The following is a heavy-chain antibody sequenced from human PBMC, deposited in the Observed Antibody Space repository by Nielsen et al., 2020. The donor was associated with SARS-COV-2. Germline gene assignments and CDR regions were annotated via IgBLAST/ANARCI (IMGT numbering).Heavy chain of an antibody. D-gene: IGHD3-22*01. CDR1: GFTFSSYW. Sequence: GESLKISCAASGFTFSSYWMSWVRQAPGKGLEWVANIKQDGSEKYYVDSVKGRFTISRDNAKNSLYLQMNSLRAEDTAVYYCASVSYYYDSSGYKRGDYWGQGTLVTVSS. V-gene: IGHV3-7*01. J-gene: IGHJ4*02. CDR2: IKQDGSEK. CDR3: ASVSYYYDSSGYKRGDY.